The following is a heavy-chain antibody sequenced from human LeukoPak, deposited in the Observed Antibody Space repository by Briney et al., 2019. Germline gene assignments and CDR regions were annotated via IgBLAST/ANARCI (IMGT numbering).Heavy chain of an antibody. CDR3: ARNGGGLDY. D-gene: IGHD3-16*01. J-gene: IGHJ4*02. Sequence: GGSLRLSCAASGFTFSGYAMSWVRQAPGKGLEWVSAISGSGGSTYYADSVKGRFTISRDNSKNTLYLQMNSLRVEDTAVYYCARNGGGLDYWGQGTLVTVSS. CDR1: GFTFSGYA. CDR2: ISGSGGST. V-gene: IGHV3-23*01.